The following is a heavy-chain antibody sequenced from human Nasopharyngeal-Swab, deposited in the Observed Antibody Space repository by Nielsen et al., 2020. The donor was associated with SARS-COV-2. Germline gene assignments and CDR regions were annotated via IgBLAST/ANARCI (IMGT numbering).Heavy chain of an antibody. J-gene: IGHJ4*02. CDR1: GYTFTSYA. Sequence: ASVQVSCKASGYTFTSYAMHWVRQAPGQRLEWLGWLNAGNGNKKYSQKFQGRVTITRDTSASTAYMELSSLRSEDTAVYYCARPGEIYYYGSGSPNYFDYWGQGTLVTVSS. CDR2: LNAGNGNK. D-gene: IGHD3-10*01. V-gene: IGHV1-3*01. CDR3: ARPGEIYYYGSGSPNYFDY.